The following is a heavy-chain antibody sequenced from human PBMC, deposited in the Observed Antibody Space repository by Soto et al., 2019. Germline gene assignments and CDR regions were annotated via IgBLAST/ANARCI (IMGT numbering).Heavy chain of an antibody. CDR1: GYTFTGYY. V-gene: IGHV1-46*01. Sequence: ASVKVSCKASGYTFTGYYMHWVRQAPGQGLEWMGIINPSGGSTRYAQKFQGRVTMTRDTSTSTVYMELSSLRSEDTAVYYCARGLIYDSSGYYFAYWGQGTLVTVSS. CDR2: INPSGGST. CDR3: ARGLIYDSSGYYFAY. D-gene: IGHD3-22*01. J-gene: IGHJ4*02.